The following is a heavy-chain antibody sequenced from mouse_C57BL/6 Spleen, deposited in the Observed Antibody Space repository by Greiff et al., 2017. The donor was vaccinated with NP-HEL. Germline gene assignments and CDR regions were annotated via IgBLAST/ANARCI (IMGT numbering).Heavy chain of an antibody. J-gene: IGHJ3*01. CDR2: ISYDGSN. V-gene: IGHV3-6*01. Sequence: EVKLQESGPGLVKPSQSLSLTCSVTGYSITSGYYWNWIRQFPGNKLEWMGYISYDGSNNYNPSLKNRISITRDTSKNQFFLKLNSVTTEDTATYYCAREGLGLRRSWFAYWGQGTLVTVSA. CDR1: GYSITSGYY. CDR3: AREGLGLRRSWFAY. D-gene: IGHD2-4*01.